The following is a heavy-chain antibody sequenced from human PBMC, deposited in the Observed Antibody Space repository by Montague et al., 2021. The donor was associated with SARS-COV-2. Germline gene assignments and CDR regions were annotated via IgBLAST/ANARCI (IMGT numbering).Heavy chain of an antibody. CDR2: IYSSGSP. Sequence: TLSLTCTVSGGSISRGYYYWSWIRLPAGKGLEWIGRIYSSGSPNYNPSLESRVVLSVDTSRNQFSLKMTSVTAADTAMYYCARGVGTGVVTVNGGFDSWGQGTLVIVSS. CDR3: ARGVGTGVVTVNGGFDS. D-gene: IGHD5-18*01. V-gene: IGHV4-61*02. CDR1: GGSISRGYYY. J-gene: IGHJ4*02.